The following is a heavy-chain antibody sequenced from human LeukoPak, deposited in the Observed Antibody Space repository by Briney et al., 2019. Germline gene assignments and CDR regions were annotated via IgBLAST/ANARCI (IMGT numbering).Heavy chain of an antibody. CDR3: ARATSYSNYGMDV. Sequence: GGSLRLSCAATGFTFSKHWMHWVRQVPGKGLVWVSRINSDGSSTSYADSVKGRFTISRDNAKNTLYLQMNSLRAEDTAVHYCARATSYSNYGMDVWGQGTTVTVSS. CDR1: GFTFSKHW. V-gene: IGHV3-74*01. D-gene: IGHD4-11*01. J-gene: IGHJ6*02. CDR2: INSDGSST.